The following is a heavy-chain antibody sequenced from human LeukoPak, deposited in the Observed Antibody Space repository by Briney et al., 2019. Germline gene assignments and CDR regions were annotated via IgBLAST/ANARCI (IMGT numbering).Heavy chain of an antibody. Sequence: GASVKVSCKASGYTFTSYYMHWVLQAPGQGLEWMGRIIPIFGTANYAQKFQGRVTITTDESTSTAYMELSSLRSEDTAVYYCAREHLHYYDSSGYSFDYWGQGTLVTVSS. CDR3: AREHLHYYDSSGYSFDY. V-gene: IGHV1-69*05. J-gene: IGHJ4*02. D-gene: IGHD3-22*01. CDR2: IIPIFGTA. CDR1: GYTFTSYY.